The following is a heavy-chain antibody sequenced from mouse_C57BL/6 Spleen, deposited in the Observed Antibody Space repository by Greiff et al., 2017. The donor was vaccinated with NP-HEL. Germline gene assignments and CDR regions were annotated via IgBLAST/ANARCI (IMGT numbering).Heavy chain of an antibody. CDR1: GYTFTDYY. Sequence: EVQLHQSGPELVKPGASVKISCKASGYTFTDYYMNWVKQSHGKSLEWIGDINPNNGGTSYNQKFKGKATLTVDKSSSTAYMELRSLTSEDSAVYYCARTGLLTTPYAMDDWGQGTSVTVSS. CDR3: ARTGLLTTPYAMDD. V-gene: IGHV1-26*01. J-gene: IGHJ4*01. CDR2: INPNNGGT. D-gene: IGHD1-1*01.